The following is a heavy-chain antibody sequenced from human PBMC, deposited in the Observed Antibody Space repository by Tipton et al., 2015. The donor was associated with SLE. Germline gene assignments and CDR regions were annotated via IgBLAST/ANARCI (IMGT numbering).Heavy chain of an antibody. CDR1: GFTFSSYS. J-gene: IGHJ6*03. CDR3: ARAPFHLYYDFWSGSPERYYYMDV. D-gene: IGHD3-3*01. CDR2: ISSSSSYI. V-gene: IGHV3-21*01. Sequence: SLRLSCAASGFTFSSYSMNWVRQAPGKGLEWVSFISSSSSYIYYADSVKGRFTISRDNAKNSLYLQMNSLRAEDTAVYYCARAPFHLYYDFWSGSPERYYYMDVWGKGTTVTVSS.